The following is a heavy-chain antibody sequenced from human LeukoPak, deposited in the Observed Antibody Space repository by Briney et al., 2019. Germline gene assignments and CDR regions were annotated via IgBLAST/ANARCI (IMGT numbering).Heavy chain of an antibody. V-gene: IGHV4-59*01. J-gene: IGHJ3*02. CDR2: IYYSGST. CDR3: ARAKNFWSGYLGASDI. D-gene: IGHD3-3*01. CDR1: GGSISSYY. Sequence: SVTLSLTCTVSGGSISSYYWSWIRQPPGKGLEWIGYIYYSGSTNYNPSLKSRVTISVDTSKNQFSLKLSSVTAADTAVYYCARAKNFWSGYLGASDICGQGTMVTVSS.